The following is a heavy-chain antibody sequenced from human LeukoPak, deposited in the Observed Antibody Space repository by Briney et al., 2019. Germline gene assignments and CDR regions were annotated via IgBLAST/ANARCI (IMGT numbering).Heavy chain of an antibody. Sequence: GGSLRLSCAASGFTFGDYGMSWVRQAPGKGLEWVSGINWNGGSTGYADSVKGRFTISRDNAKNSLYLQMNSLRAEDTALYYCASLGYCSGGSCSNFGYWGQGTLVTVSS. CDR3: ASLGYCSGGSCSNFGY. J-gene: IGHJ4*02. V-gene: IGHV3-20*04. D-gene: IGHD2-15*01. CDR1: GFTFGDYG. CDR2: INWNGGST.